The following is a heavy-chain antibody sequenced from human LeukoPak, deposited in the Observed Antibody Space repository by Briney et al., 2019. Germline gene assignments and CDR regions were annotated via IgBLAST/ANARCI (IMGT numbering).Heavy chain of an antibody. Sequence: ASVKVSCKASGYTFTSYDINWVRQAPGQGLEWMGWMNPNSGNTGYAQKFQGRVTITRNTSISTAYMELSSLRSEDTAVYYCARGPSHDSSGYYYYYYMDVWGKGTTVTVSS. CDR3: ARGPSHDSSGYYYYYYMDV. V-gene: IGHV1-8*03. CDR1: GYTFTSYD. D-gene: IGHD3-22*01. J-gene: IGHJ6*03. CDR2: MNPNSGNT.